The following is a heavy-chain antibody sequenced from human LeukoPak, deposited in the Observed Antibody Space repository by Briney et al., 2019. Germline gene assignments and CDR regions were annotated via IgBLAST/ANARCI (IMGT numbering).Heavy chain of an antibody. Sequence: ASVKVSCKASGYIFTSYYIHWVRQAPGQGLEWMGIINPSGGTTNYAQKFQGRVTMTRDTSISTAYMELSRLRSDDTAVYYCARRKIGYYDSSGYYYEVFPDFDYWGQGTLVTVSS. D-gene: IGHD3-22*01. CDR3: ARRKIGYYDSSGYYYEVFPDFDY. CDR1: GYIFTSYY. J-gene: IGHJ4*02. V-gene: IGHV1-46*01. CDR2: INPSGGTT.